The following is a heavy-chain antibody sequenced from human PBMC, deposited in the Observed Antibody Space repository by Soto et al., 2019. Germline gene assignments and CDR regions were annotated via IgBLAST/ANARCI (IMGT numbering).Heavy chain of an antibody. V-gene: IGHV1-24*01. CDR3: ATTIAAKGWFDP. CDR1: GYTLTELS. Sequence: ASVNVSCKVSGYTLTELSMHWVLQAPGKGLEWMGGFDPEDGETIYAQKFQGRVTMTEDTSTDTAYMGLSSLRSEDTAVYYCATTIAAKGWFDPWGQGTLVTVSS. J-gene: IGHJ5*01. CDR2: FDPEDGET. D-gene: IGHD6-13*01.